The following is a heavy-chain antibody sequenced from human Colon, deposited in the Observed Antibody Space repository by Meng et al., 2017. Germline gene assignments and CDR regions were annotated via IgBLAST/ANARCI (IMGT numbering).Heavy chain of an antibody. Sequence: GGSLRPSCAASGFSFSNYWMHWVRQAPGKGLEWVSRISTDGSSVMYADSVKGRFSISRDNAKNTLYLQMDSLRDDDTAVYFCARVGSGSYFPYWGQGSLVTVSS. CDR2: ISTDGSSV. V-gene: IGHV3-74*03. D-gene: IGHD3-10*01. CDR3: ARVGSGSYFPY. J-gene: IGHJ4*02. CDR1: GFSFSNYW.